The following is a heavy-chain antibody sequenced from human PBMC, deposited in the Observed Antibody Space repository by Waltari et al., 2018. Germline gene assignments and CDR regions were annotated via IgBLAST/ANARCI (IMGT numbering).Heavy chain of an antibody. D-gene: IGHD3-3*01. Sequence: EVQLVESGGGLVQPGKSLRLSCVASGFMFEDSAMHWVRQVPGKGLEWLSGSRWNSNNIVYADSVKGRFTSSRDNAENSLYLLMNNLRAEDTALYYCVRDAFGNTIGGVFDYWGQGTLLTVSS. CDR3: VRDAFGNTIGGVFDY. CDR1: GFMFEDSA. V-gene: IGHV3-9*01. J-gene: IGHJ4*02. CDR2: SRWNSNNI.